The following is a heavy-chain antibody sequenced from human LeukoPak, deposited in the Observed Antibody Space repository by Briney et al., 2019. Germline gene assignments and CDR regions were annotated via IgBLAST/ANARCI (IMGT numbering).Heavy chain of an antibody. D-gene: IGHD4-11*01. Sequence: GGSLRLSCAASGFTFSTYAMSWVRQAPGKGLEWVSAISGSGSSTYYADSVKGRFTISRDNSKNTLYLQMNSLRAEDTAVYYCAKRGITTFKEGFDYWGQGTLVTVSS. V-gene: IGHV3-23*01. CDR2: ISGSGSST. CDR3: AKRGITTFKEGFDY. J-gene: IGHJ4*02. CDR1: GFTFSTYA.